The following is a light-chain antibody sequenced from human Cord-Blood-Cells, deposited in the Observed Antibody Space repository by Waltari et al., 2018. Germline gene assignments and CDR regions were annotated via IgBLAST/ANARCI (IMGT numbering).Light chain of an antibody. Sequence: QPALPQPASVSGSPGQSITIFCTGTSSDVGGYNSVSWYQQHPGKAPKLMIYEVSNRPSGVSNRVSGSKSGNTASLTISGLQAEDEADYYCSSYTSSSTLVFGGGTKLTVL. V-gene: IGLV2-14*01. CDR3: SSYTSSSTLV. J-gene: IGLJ2*01. CDR1: SSDVGGYNS. CDR2: EVS.